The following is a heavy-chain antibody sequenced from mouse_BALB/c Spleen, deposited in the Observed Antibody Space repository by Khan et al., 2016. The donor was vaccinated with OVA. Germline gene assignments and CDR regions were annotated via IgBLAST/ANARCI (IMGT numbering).Heavy chain of an antibody. J-gene: IGHJ4*01. V-gene: IGHV1-7*01. CDR3: AASILFYYSLDY. CDR1: GYTFTSYW. D-gene: IGHD6-1*01. Sequence: QVQLQQSGAELAKPGASVKVSCKASGYTFTSYWMHWVKQRPGQGLEWIGYINPSTGYTEYNQKFKDKATLTADKSSSTAYMQLSSLTSEDSAVYYCAASILFYYSLDYWGQGTSVTVSS. CDR2: INPSTGYT.